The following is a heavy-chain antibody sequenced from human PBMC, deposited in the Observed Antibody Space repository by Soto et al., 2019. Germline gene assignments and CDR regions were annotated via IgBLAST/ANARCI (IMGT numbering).Heavy chain of an antibody. V-gene: IGHV4-38-2*02. CDR2: IFHSGTT. Sequence: SETLSLTCAVSGYSISSGYSWGWIRQPPGKGLEWIGNIFHSGTTYYNPSLKNRVTISVDTSQNHFSLKLSSVTAADTAVYCCARENYYDGSGYYYYFDYWGHGTLVTVYS. CDR3: ARENYYDGSGYYYYFDY. CDR1: GYSISSGYS. D-gene: IGHD3-22*01. J-gene: IGHJ4*01.